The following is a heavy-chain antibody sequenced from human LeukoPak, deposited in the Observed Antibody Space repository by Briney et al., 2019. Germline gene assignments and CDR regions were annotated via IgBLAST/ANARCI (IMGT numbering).Heavy chain of an antibody. D-gene: IGHD4-17*01. J-gene: IGHJ4*02. CDR2: ITSSSGTM. CDR3: ARPTTVTLDY. Sequence: GGSLRLSCAASGFTFSNYDMNWVRQPPGKGLEWVSYITSSSGTMSYADSVKGRFTISRDNAKNSLYLQMNSLRDEDTAVYYCARPTTVTLDYWGQGTLVTASS. CDR1: GFTFSNYD. V-gene: IGHV3-48*02.